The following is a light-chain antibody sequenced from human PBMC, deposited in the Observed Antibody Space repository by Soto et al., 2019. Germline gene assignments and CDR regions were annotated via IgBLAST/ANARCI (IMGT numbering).Light chain of an antibody. CDR2: DAS. CDR3: QQYGKLPIT. J-gene: IGKJ5*01. Sequence: EIVLTQSPATLSLSPGERATLSCRASQSVSSYLAWYQQKPGQAPRLLIYDASNRATGIPDRFSGSGSGTDFTLTISSLEPEDFAVYYCQQYGKLPITFGQGTRLEI. V-gene: IGKV3-11*01. CDR1: QSVSSY.